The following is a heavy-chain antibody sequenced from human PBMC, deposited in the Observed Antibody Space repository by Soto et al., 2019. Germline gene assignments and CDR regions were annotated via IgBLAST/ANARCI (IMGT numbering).Heavy chain of an antibody. J-gene: IGHJ4*02. CDR3: ARYIFGQGFIS. CDR2: MHANTGLT. D-gene: IGHD3-10*01. Sequence: QVQLVQSGAEVKKPGASVKVSCKASGSTFSTLDLNWVRQAPGQGLDWMGWMHANTGLTGHAQKFQGRVSITRDTSISTAYMELSSLRADDTAVYYCARYIFGQGFISWGQGTLVTVSS. CDR1: GSTFSTLD. V-gene: IGHV1-8*01.